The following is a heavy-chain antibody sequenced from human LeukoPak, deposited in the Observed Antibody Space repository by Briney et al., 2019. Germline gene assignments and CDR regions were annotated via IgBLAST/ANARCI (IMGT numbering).Heavy chain of an antibody. J-gene: IGHJ2*01. CDR3: ARLIRSSSGYYSSSWYFDL. Sequence: SETLSLTCTVSGGSISSSSYYWGWIRQPPGKGLEWIGSIYYSGSTYYNPSLKSRVTISVDTSKNQFSLKLSSVTAADTAVYYCARLIRSSSGYYSSSWYFDLWGRGTLVTVSS. CDR1: GGSISSSSYY. V-gene: IGHV4-39*01. D-gene: IGHD3-22*01. CDR2: IYYSGST.